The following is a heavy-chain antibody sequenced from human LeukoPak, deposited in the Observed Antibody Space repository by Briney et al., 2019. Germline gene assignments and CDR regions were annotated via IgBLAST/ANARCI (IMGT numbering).Heavy chain of an antibody. D-gene: IGHD6-19*01. CDR1: GYTFTSYG. CDR2: INPNSGGT. CDR3: ARSRQWLADY. Sequence: ASVKVSCKASGYTFTSYGISWVRQAPGQGLEWMGWINPNSGGTNYAQKFQGRVTMTRDTSISTAYMELSRLRSDDTAVYYCARSRQWLADYWGQGTLVTVSS. J-gene: IGHJ4*02. V-gene: IGHV1-2*02.